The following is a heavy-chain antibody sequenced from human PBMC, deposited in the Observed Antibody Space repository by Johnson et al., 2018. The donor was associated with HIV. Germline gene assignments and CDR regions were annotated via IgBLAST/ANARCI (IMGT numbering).Heavy chain of an antibody. CDR2: ILNDGTNQ. CDR3: VKMYYNFWSGYSAQMDAFDV. J-gene: IGHJ3*01. Sequence: QVQLVESGGGLVQPGGSLRLSCAASGFTFSNYGMHWVRQSPGRGLEWMAVILNDGTNQFYADSVKGRFTISRDNSKNTLYLEMYSLRVEDTAVYYCVKMYYNFWSGYSAQMDAFDVWGQGTMVTVSS. D-gene: IGHD3-3*01. V-gene: IGHV3-30*18. CDR1: GFTFSNYG.